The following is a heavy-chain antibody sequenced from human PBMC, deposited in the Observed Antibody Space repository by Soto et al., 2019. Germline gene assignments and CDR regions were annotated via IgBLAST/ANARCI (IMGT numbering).Heavy chain of an antibody. CDR1: EFTFRSHG. D-gene: IGHD1-26*01. V-gene: IGHV3-30*18. CDR3: AKGKEWELPLSYLLDV. Sequence: QVQLVESGGGVVLPGRSLRLSCEVSEFTFRSHGMHWVRQAPGKGLEWLAVISYDGTNTYYADSVEGRFTISRDNSKNMLYLQMNSLRVEDTAVYYCAKGKEWELPLSYLLDVWGQGTTVTVS. J-gene: IGHJ6*02. CDR2: ISYDGTNT.